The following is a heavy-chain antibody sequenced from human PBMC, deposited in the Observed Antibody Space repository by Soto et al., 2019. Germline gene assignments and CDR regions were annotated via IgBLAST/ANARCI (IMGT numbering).Heavy chain of an antibody. CDR3: ARESLPFFYYMDV. J-gene: IGHJ6*03. Sequence: QVQLVESGGDVVQPGRSLRLSCAASGFTFSSYGMHWVRQAPGKGLEWVAIIWSDESNKFYADSVKGRFTISRDISKNTLYLQMNSLRSEDTAVYYCARESLPFFYYMDVWGRGTTVTVSS. D-gene: IGHD3-10*01. CDR1: GFTFSSYG. CDR2: IWSDESNK. V-gene: IGHV3-33*01.